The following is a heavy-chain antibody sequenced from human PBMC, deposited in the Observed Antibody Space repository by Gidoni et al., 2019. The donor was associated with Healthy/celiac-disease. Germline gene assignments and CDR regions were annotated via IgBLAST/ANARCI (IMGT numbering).Heavy chain of an antibody. V-gene: IGHV1-2*04. CDR2: INPNSGGT. J-gene: IGHJ6*02. CDR3: ARDQVANRYCSSTSCYTLSYGMDV. CDR1: GYTFTGYY. D-gene: IGHD2-2*02. Sequence: QVQLVQSGAEVKKPGASVKVSCKASGYTFTGYYMHWVRQAPGQGLEWMGWINPNSGGTNYAQKFQGWVTMTRDTSISTAYMELSRLRSDDTAVYYCARDQVANRYCSSTSCYTLSYGMDVWGQGTTVTVSS.